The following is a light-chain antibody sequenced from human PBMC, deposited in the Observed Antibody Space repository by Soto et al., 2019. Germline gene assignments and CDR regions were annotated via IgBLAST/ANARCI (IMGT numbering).Light chain of an antibody. Sequence: TLSLSPGERATLSCRASQSVSSYLAWYQQKPGQAPRLLIYDASNRATGIPARFSGSGSGTDFTLTISSLEPEDFAVYYCQQRSNWSFTFGPGTKVDIK. V-gene: IGKV3-11*01. CDR2: DAS. CDR1: QSVSSY. CDR3: QQRSNWSFT. J-gene: IGKJ3*01.